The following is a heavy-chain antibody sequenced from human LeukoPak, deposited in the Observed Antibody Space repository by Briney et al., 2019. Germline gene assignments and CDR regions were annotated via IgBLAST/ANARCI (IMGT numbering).Heavy chain of an antibody. CDR2: IYTSGST. CDR1: GVSISSHY. D-gene: IGHD2-15*01. V-gene: IGHV4-4*07. Sequence: PSETLSLTCSVSGVSISSHYWSWIRQPAGEGLEWIGRIYTSGSTNYNPFLNSRVTISVDKSKNHLSLNLSSVTAADTAFYYCARDWRYCSVGSCSYCFDYWGQGALVTVSS. J-gene: IGHJ4*02. CDR3: ARDWRYCSVGSCSYCFDY.